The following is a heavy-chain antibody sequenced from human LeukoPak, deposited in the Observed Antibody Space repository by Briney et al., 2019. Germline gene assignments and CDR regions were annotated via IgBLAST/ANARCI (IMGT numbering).Heavy chain of an antibody. CDR1: GFTFSDYY. Sequence: GGSLRLSCAASGFTFSDYYMSWIRQAPGKGLEWVSYISSSGSTIYYADSVKGRFTISRDNAKNSLYLQMNSLRDEDTAVYYCARGGQQLVSSWFDPWGQGTLVTVSS. CDR2: ISSSGSTI. J-gene: IGHJ5*02. CDR3: ARGGQQLVSSWFDP. D-gene: IGHD6-13*01. V-gene: IGHV3-11*04.